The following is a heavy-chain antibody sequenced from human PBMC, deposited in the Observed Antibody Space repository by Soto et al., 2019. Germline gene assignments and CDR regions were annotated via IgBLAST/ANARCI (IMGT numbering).Heavy chain of an antibody. D-gene: IGHD6-19*01. CDR2: INGGRT. V-gene: IGHV3-23*01. Sequence: EVQLLESGGGLVQPGGSLRLSCAASGFTFSRSDMSWVRQAPGKGLECVSAINGGRTFYGDSVEGRFTVSRDDSKDTLYLQMNSLRVDDTAIYYCATHGWDLWGQGTLVTVSS. CDR1: GFTFSRSD. CDR3: ATHGWDL. J-gene: IGHJ5*02.